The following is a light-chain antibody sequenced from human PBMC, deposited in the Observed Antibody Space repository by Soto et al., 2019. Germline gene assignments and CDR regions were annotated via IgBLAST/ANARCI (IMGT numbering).Light chain of an antibody. CDR3: AAWDDSLSGPV. J-gene: IGLJ3*02. CDR2: RNN. Sequence: QSVLTQPPSASGTPGQRVTISCSGSSSNIGSNHLYWYQQLSGTAPKLLISRNNQRPSGVPDRFSGSKSGTSASLAISGLRSEDEADYYCAAWDDSLSGPVFGGGTKLTVL. CDR1: SSNIGSNH. V-gene: IGLV1-47*01.